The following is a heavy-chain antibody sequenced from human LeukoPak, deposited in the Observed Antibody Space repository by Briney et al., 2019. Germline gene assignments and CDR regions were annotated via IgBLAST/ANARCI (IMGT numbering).Heavy chain of an antibody. Sequence: SETLSLTCTVSGGSISSGSYYWSWIRQPAGKGLEWIGRIYTSGRTNYNPSLKSRVTISVDTSKNQFSLKPSSVTAADTAVYDCARASKLPPSGYYYMDVWGKGTTVTVSS. V-gene: IGHV4-61*02. CDR2: IYTSGRT. D-gene: IGHD1-7*01. CDR3: ARASKLPPSGYYYMDV. J-gene: IGHJ6*03. CDR1: GGSISSGSYY.